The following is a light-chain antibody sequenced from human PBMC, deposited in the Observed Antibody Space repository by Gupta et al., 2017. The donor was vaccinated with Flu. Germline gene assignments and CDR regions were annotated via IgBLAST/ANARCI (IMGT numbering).Light chain of an antibody. CDR1: SSDVDNYNS. CDR2: NVI. CDR3: SSYTSHNTYV. V-gene: IGLV2-14*03. J-gene: IGLJ1*01. Sequence: SSDVDNYNSVSWFQQHPGEAPKLIIYNVISRPSGVSNRFSGSKSGNTASLTISGLQAEDEADYYCSSYTSHNTYVFGTVTKVTVL.